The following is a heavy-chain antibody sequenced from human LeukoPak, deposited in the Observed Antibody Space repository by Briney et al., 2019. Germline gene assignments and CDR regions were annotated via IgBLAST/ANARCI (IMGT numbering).Heavy chain of an antibody. D-gene: IGHD2-8*02. V-gene: IGHV3-7*01. Sequence: PGGSLRLSCVASGFDIRHYCMSWVRQAPGKGLEWVADIRHDGSNIYNVDSVRGRFTISRDNAKNSLYLQMNSLGAEDTAVYYCAREGGYCTGPTCYKYFDYWGQGNLVTVSS. CDR1: GFDIRHYC. CDR3: AREGGYCTGPTCYKYFDY. CDR2: IRHDGSNI. J-gene: IGHJ4*02.